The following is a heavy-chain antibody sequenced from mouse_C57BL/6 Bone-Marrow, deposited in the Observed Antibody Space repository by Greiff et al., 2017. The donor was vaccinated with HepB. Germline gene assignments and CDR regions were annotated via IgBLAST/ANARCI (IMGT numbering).Heavy chain of an antibody. CDR2: IDPSDSYT. Sequence: QVQLQQPGAELVRPGTSVKLSCKASGYTFTSYWMHWVKQRPGQGLEWIGVIDPSDSYTNYNQKFKGKATMTVDTSSSTAYMQLSSLTSEDSAVYYCASCGYYGSSYYYYAMDYWGQGTSVTVSS. D-gene: IGHD1-1*01. V-gene: IGHV1-59*01. J-gene: IGHJ4*01. CDR3: ASCGYYGSSYYYYAMDY. CDR1: GYTFTSYW.